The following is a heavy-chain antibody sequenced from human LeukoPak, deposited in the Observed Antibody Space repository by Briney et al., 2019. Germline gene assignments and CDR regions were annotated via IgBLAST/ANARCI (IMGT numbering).Heavy chain of an antibody. D-gene: IGHD5-24*01. Sequence: PGGSLRLSCAASGFTMSSYAMSWVRQAPGKGLEWVSSFSGSGGSTYYADPVKGRFTISRDSSKNTLFLQMNSLRAEDTAIYYCAKAGSLATPTPYHFDYWGQGTLVTVSS. V-gene: IGHV3-23*01. CDR3: AKAGSLATPTPYHFDY. CDR2: FSGSGGST. J-gene: IGHJ4*02. CDR1: GFTMSSYA.